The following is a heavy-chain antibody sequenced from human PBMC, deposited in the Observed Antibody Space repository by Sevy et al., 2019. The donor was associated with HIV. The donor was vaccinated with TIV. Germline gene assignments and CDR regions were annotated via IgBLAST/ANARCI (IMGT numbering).Heavy chain of an antibody. V-gene: IGHV2-5*01. CDR1: GFSLSTSGVG. CDR3: AHRPGSGYYSHYFDY. CDR2: IDWNDDK. D-gene: IGHD3-22*01. J-gene: IGHJ4*02. Sequence: SGPTLVKPTQTLTLTCTFSGFSLSTSGVGVGWIRQPPGKALEWLALIDWNDDKRYSPSLKSRLTITKDTSKNQVVLTMTMMDPGDTATYYGAHRPGSGYYSHYFDYWGQGTLVTVSS.